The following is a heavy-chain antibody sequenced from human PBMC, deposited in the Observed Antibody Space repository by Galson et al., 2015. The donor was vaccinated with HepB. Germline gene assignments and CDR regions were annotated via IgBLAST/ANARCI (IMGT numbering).Heavy chain of an antibody. Sequence: SLRLACAASAFNYSDYSMLWVRQAPGKELEWVAIAWSDGRNRYYAASVKGRFSISRGHSNNTLYLQMTSLSAEDTAVYYCVRGGYCTSSSCYHLDYWGQGSLVTVS. D-gene: IGHD2-2*01. CDR2: AWSDGRNR. CDR3: VRGGYCTSSSCYHLDY. V-gene: IGHV3-33*01. CDR1: AFNYSDYS. J-gene: IGHJ4*02.